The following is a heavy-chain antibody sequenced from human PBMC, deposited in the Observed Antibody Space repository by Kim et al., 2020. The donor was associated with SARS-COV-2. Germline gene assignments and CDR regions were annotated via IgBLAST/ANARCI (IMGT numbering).Heavy chain of an antibody. CDR1: GGSFSGYY. Sequence: SETLSLTCAVYGGSFSGYYWSWIRQPPGKGLEWIGEINHSGSTNYNPSLKSRVTISVDTSKNQFSLKLSSVTAADTAVYYCARGKYGGYVDLFDYWGQGTLVTVSS. V-gene: IGHV4-34*01. CDR3: ARGKYGGYVDLFDY. CDR2: INHSGST. J-gene: IGHJ4*02. D-gene: IGHD5-12*01.